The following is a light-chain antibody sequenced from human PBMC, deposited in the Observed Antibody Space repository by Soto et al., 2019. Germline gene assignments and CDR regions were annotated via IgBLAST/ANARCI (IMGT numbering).Light chain of an antibody. Sequence: QSALTQPPSASGSPGQSVTISCTGTSSDVGGYNYVSWYQQHPGKAPKLMIYEVSKRPSGVPDRFSGSKSGNTASLTVSGLQAEDEADYYCNLYAGSNNFRVFGGGTQLTVL. CDR1: SSDVGGYNY. V-gene: IGLV2-8*01. J-gene: IGLJ3*02. CDR2: EVS. CDR3: NLYAGSNNFRV.